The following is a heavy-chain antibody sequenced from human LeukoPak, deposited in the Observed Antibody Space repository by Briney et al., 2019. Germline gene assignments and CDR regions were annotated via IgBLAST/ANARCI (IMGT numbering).Heavy chain of an antibody. CDR2: ISGSGGST. CDR3: AKSFIVGAIGASYYFDY. D-gene: IGHD1-26*01. CDR1: GFTFSSYA. J-gene: IGHJ4*02. Sequence: GGSLRRSCAASGFTFSSYAMSWVRQAPGKGLEWVSAISGSGGSTYYADSVKGRFTISRDNSKYTLYLQMNSLRAEDTAVYYCAKSFIVGAIGASYYFDYWGQGTLVTVSS. V-gene: IGHV3-23*01.